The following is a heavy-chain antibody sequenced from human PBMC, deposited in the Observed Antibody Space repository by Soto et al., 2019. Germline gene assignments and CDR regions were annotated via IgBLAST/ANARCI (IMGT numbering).Heavy chain of an antibody. D-gene: IGHD4-4*01. V-gene: IGHV1-69*08. CDR3: AGDPDSHYNDSHASSYP. Sequence: QVQLVQSGAEVKKPGSSVKVSCKASGGTFSTYTITWVRQAPGQGLEWMGRIIPIIGIINYAQKFPGRVTISADKFTGTAYMELTGLRSDDTAVYYCAGDPDSHYNDSHASSYPWGQGTLVTVSS. CDR2: IIPIIGII. J-gene: IGHJ5*02. CDR1: GGTFSTYT.